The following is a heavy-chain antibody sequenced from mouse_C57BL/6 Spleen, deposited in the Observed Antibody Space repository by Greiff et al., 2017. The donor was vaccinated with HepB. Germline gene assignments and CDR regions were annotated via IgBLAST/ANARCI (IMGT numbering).Heavy chain of an antibody. D-gene: IGHD1-1*01. V-gene: IGHV1-69*01. Sequence: QVQLQQPGAELVMPGASVKLSCKASGYTFTSYWMHWVKQRPGQGLEWIGEIDPYDSYTNYNQKFKGKSTLTVDKSSSTAYMQLSSLTSEDSAVYYWARSSRSRNLYAMDYWGQGTSVTVSS. CDR3: ARSSRSRNLYAMDY. CDR1: GYTFTSYW. CDR2: IDPYDSYT. J-gene: IGHJ4*01.